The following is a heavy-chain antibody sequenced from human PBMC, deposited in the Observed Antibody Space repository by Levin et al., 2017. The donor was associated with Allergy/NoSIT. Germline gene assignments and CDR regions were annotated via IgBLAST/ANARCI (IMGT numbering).Heavy chain of an antibody. D-gene: IGHD1-26*01. J-gene: IGHJ4*02. CDR3: AKDLRDRSRGSYGN. Sequence: GGSLRLSCVASGITFRYYAMSWVRQAPGKGLEWVSAISGSDGSTYYVDSVKGRFTISRDNSKNPLYLQMNSLRVADTGIYYCAKDLRDRSRGSYGNWGQGTLVTVSS. CDR2: ISGSDGST. CDR1: GITFRYYA. V-gene: IGHV3-23*01.